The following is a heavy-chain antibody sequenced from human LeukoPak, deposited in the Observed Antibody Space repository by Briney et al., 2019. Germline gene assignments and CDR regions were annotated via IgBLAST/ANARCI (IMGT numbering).Heavy chain of an antibody. J-gene: IGHJ3*02. V-gene: IGHV3-30-3*01. CDR3: ARDPSSVNYRASAFDI. CDR2: ISYDGSNK. Sequence: PGGSLRLSCAASGFTVSSNYMHWVRQAPGKGLEWVAVISYDGSNKYYADSVKGRFTISRDNSKNTLYLQMNSLRAEDTAVYYCARDPSSVNYRASAFDIWGQGTMVTVSS. D-gene: IGHD6-6*01. CDR1: GFTVSSNY.